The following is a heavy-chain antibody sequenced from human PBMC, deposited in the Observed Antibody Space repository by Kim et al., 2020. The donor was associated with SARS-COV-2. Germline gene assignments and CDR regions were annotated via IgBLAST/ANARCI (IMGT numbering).Heavy chain of an antibody. CDR2: INTANGNT. CDR1: GYTFTSSG. V-gene: IGHV1-3*04. J-gene: IGHJ6*02. CDR3: ARQSNMDV. Sequence: ASVKVSCKASGYTFTSSGISWARQAPGQRLEWMGWINTANGNTKYSQKFQDRVTISRDTSARTAYMELNSLRSEDAAVYYCARQSNMDVWGQGTPVTVS.